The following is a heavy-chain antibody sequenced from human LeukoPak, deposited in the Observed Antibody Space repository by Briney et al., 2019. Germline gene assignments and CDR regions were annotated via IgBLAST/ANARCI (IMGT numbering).Heavy chain of an antibody. J-gene: IGHJ6*03. CDR3: ARVARVPAAIGRKYPYYYYYMDV. CDR2: IKQDGSEK. V-gene: IGHV3-7*01. Sequence: GGSLRLSCAASGFTFSSYWMGWVRQAPGKGLERVANIKQDGSEKYYVDSVKGRFTISRDNAKNSLYLQMNSLRAEDTAVYYCARVARVPAAIGRKYPYYYYYMDVWGKGTTVTVSS. CDR1: GFTFSSYW. D-gene: IGHD2-2*01.